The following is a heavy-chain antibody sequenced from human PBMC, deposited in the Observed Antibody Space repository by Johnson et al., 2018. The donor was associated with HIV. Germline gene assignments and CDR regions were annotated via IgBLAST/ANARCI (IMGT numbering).Heavy chain of an antibody. V-gene: IGHV3-74*01. D-gene: IGHD6-19*01. CDR1: GFTFGGEW. CDR2: IKTDGSNT. Sequence: VQLVESGGGLVQPGGSLRLSCVASGFTFGGEWMHWVRQAPGQGLVWVSRIKTDGSNTAYADSLRGRFTISGDNAKSTLYLHMNSLRAEDTAVYYCAKGGSGTTRIRAQKGAFDIWGQGTMVTVSS. J-gene: IGHJ3*02. CDR3: AKGGSGTTRIRAQKGAFDI.